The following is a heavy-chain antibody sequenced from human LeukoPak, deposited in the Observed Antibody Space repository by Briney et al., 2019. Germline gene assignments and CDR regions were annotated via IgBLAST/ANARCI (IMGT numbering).Heavy chain of an antibody. V-gene: IGHV3-21*01. J-gene: IGHJ6*03. Sequence: GGSLRLSCAASGFTFSSYSMNWVRQAPGKGLEWVSSISSSSSYIYYADSVKGRFTISRDNSKNTLYLQMNSLRAEDTAVYYCARNNYDILYGDYYYYYMDVWGKGTTVTISS. CDR2: ISSSSSYI. CDR3: ARNNYDILYGDYYYYYMDV. CDR1: GFTFSSYS. D-gene: IGHD3-9*01.